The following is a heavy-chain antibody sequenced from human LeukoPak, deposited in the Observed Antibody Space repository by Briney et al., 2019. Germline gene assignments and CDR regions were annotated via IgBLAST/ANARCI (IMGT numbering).Heavy chain of an antibody. D-gene: IGHD5-12*01. J-gene: IGHJ4*02. CDR1: GSIFTSYW. Sequence: GASLQISCQDSGSIFTSYWIGGVRPLPGKGRGWMGIIYTGGSDTKYSPSFQCQVPISPPKSISTAYLQWSSLKASATAMYYCARRGYSGYVVYWGQGTLVTVSS. V-gene: IGHV5-51*01. CDR2: IYTGGSDT. CDR3: ARRGYSGYVVY.